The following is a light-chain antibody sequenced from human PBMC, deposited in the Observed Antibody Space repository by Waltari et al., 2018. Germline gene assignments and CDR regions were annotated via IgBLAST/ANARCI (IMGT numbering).Light chain of an antibody. J-gene: IGLJ2*01. CDR3: SSYTTTNTVV. CDR2: EVN. CDR1: SNDVGAYNY. Sequence: QSALTQPASVSGSPGQSITISCTGSSNDVGAYNYVSWYQQHPGKAPKLIIYEVNNRPSGIYNRCSGSHSGNTASLTISGLQADDEAYYHCSSYTTTNTVVFGGGTTLTVL. V-gene: IGLV2-14*01.